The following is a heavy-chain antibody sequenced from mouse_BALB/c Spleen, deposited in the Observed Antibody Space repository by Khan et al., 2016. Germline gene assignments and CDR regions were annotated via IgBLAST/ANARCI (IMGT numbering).Heavy chain of an antibody. J-gene: IGHJ1*01. Sequence: VQLQESGPGLVKPSQSLFLACSITGFPITSGYYWIWIRQFPGKPLEWMGYISHSGGTFYNPSLQSPISITRETSKNQFFLQLNSVTTEDTAMYYCAGDCYGYWYIDVWGAGTTVTVSS. CDR2: ISHSGGT. CDR3: AGDCYGYWYIDV. D-gene: IGHD1-1*02. V-gene: IGHV12-3*02. CDR1: GFPITSGYY.